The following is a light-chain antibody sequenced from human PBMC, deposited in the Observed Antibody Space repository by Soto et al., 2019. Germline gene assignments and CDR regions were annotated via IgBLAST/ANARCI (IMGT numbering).Light chain of an antibody. CDR1: SGDIGGFDY. CDR2: AVS. CDR3: GSYSGGSPLVL. Sequence: QSALTQPASVSGSPGQSITLSCTGTSGDIGGFDYVSWYQQHPGKAPKLIITAVSDRPSGVSHRFSGSKSGSTASLTISGLQPEDEAHYFCGSYSGGSPLVLFGGGTKLTVL. V-gene: IGLV2-14*03. J-gene: IGLJ2*01.